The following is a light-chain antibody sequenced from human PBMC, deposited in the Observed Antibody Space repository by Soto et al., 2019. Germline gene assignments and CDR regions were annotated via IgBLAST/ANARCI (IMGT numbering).Light chain of an antibody. CDR1: QSVSSSY. J-gene: IGKJ3*01. CDR2: GAS. CDR3: QQYGSSHLT. V-gene: IGKV3-20*01. Sequence: EIVLTQSPGTLSLSPGERATLSCRASQSVSSSYLAWYQQKPGQAPRLLIYGASSRATGIPDRFSGSGSGTDFTLTIIRLETEDFAVYYCQQYGSSHLTFGPGTKVDIK.